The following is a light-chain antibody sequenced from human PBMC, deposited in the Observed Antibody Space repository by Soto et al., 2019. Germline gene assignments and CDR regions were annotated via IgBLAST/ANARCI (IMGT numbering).Light chain of an antibody. Sequence: QSVLTQPPSVSGAPGQRVTISCTGSSSNIGAGYDVHWYQQLPGTAPKLLIYGNSNRPSGVPDRFSGSKSDTSASLAITGLQAEDEADYYCQSYDSSLSAFYVFGTGPKVTVL. V-gene: IGLV1-40*01. J-gene: IGLJ1*01. CDR3: QSYDSSLSAFYV. CDR1: SSNIGAGYD. CDR2: GNS.